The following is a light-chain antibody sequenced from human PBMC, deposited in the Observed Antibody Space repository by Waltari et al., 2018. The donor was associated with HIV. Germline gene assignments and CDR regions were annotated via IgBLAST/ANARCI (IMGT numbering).Light chain of an antibody. V-gene: IGKV2-30*01. Sequence: DVVMTQSPLSLPVTLGQPASISCRSSQSLVYSDGNTYLNWFQQRPGQSQRRRIYRVSTRDSGVPDRFSGSGSGTDFTLKISRVEAEDVGVYYCVQGTHWPYTFGQGTKLQIK. CDR1: QSLVYSDGNTY. CDR2: RVS. CDR3: VQGTHWPYT. J-gene: IGKJ2*01.